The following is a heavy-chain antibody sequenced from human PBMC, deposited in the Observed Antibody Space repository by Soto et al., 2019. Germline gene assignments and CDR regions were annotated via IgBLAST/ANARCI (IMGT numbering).Heavy chain of an antibody. CDR3: ARRLGAAGDYFYGLDV. D-gene: IGHD6-25*01. J-gene: IGHJ6*02. V-gene: IGHV1-2*04. CDR2: ISPNSGRT. CDR1: GYTFTEYY. Sequence: QEQLVQSGAEVKKPGASVKVSCKGSGYTFTEYYIHWVRQAPGRGLEWMGWISPNSGRTKSAQKFQGWVTMTKDTSIATVYMELNGLKSDDTAIYFCARRLGAAGDYFYGLDVWGQGTAVIVSS.